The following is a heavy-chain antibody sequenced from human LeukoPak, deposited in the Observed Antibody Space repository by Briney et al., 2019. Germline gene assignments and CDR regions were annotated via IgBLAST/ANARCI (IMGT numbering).Heavy chain of an antibody. CDR1: GFTFSSYA. J-gene: IGHJ6*02. V-gene: IGHV3-23*01. Sequence: GGSLRLSCAASGFTFSSYAMSWVRQAPGKGLEWVSAISGSGGSTYYADSVKGRFTISRDNSESTLYLQMNSLRAEDTAVYYCAKHRLRWFGTQYGMDVWGQGTTVTVSS. D-gene: IGHD3-10*01. CDR2: ISGSGGST. CDR3: AKHRLRWFGTQYGMDV.